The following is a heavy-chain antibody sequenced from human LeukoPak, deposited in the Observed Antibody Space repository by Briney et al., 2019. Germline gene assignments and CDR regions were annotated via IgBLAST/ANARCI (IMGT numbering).Heavy chain of an antibody. CDR3: ARGHDNPGDNYFDQ. D-gene: IGHD5-24*01. J-gene: IGHJ4*02. CDR1: GYIFTDYY. CDR2: INPLSGGT. Sequence: ASVKVSCKASGYIFTDYYIHWVRQAPGQGLQRMGWINPLSGGTNYAQKFRGRVTMTRDTSIATIYMDLSSLVSDETAVYYCARGHDNPGDNYFDQWGQGTLVTVSS. V-gene: IGHV1-2*02.